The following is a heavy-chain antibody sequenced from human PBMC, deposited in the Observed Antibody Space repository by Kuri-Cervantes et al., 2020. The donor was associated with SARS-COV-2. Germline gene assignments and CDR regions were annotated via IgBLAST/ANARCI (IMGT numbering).Heavy chain of an antibody. V-gene: IGHV1-8*03. Sequence: ASVKVSCKASGYTFTSYDINWVRQATGQGLEWMGWMNPNSGNTGYAQKFQGRVTITRNTSISTAYMGLSSLRSEDTAVYYCARGRYSSSYWFDPWGQGTLVTVSS. J-gene: IGHJ5*02. D-gene: IGHD6-6*01. CDR2: MNPNSGNT. CDR3: ARGRYSSSYWFDP. CDR1: GYTFTSYD.